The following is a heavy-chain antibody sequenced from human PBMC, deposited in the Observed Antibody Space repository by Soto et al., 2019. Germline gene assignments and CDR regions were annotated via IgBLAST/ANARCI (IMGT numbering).Heavy chain of an antibody. Sequence: QVYLLQSGAEVKKVGASVKVSCKTSGYTFSAYYVHWARRAPGRGFQWLGWINPSNEITTFSEFFQGRITMTRDTSTNTVNMELNMLTPENTAVYYCMRGGWGDSPIDYWGQGTQVTVSS. D-gene: IGHD1-26*01. CDR2: INPSNEIT. J-gene: IGHJ4*02. V-gene: IGHV1-2*02. CDR1: GYTFSAYY. CDR3: MRGGWGDSPIDY.